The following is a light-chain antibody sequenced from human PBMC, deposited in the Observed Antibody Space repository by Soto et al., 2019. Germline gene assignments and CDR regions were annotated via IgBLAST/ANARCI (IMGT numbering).Light chain of an antibody. V-gene: IGLV2-14*01. Sequence: QSALTQPAXVSGSPGXXITISCTGTSSDVGGYNYVSWYQQHPGKAPKLMIYDVSNRPSGVSNRFSGSKSGNTASLTISGLQAEDEADYYCSSYTSSSTWVFGGGTKLTVL. CDR3: SSYTSSSTWV. CDR1: SSDVGGYNY. CDR2: DVS. J-gene: IGLJ3*02.